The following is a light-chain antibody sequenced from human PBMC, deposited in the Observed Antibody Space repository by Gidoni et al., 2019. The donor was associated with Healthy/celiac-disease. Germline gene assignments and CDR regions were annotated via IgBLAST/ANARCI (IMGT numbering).Light chain of an antibody. CDR3: QQYYSYPPT. J-gene: IGKJ1*01. CDR2: AAS. Sequence: AIRMTQSPSSLSASPGDRVTITCRASQGISSYLAWYQQKPGKAPKLLIYAASTLQRGVPSRFSGRGSGKDFTLTISCLQSEDFATYYCQQYYSYPPTFXXXTKVEIK. V-gene: IGKV1-8*01. CDR1: QGISSY.